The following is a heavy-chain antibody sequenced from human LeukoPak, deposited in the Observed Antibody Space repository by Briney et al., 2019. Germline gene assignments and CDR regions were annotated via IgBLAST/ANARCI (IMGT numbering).Heavy chain of an antibody. J-gene: IGHJ4*02. CDR2: ISNDGSNK. CDR3: ARNPYGGYHFDY. D-gene: IGHD5-12*01. CDR1: GFTFSDYT. V-gene: IGHV3-30*04. Sequence: PGGSLRLSCAASGFTFSDYTLHWVRQAPGKGLEWVSLISNDGSNKHYADSVQGGFTISRGNSKSTLYLQMNSLRSEDTAVYYCARNPYGGYHFDYWGQGTLVTVSS.